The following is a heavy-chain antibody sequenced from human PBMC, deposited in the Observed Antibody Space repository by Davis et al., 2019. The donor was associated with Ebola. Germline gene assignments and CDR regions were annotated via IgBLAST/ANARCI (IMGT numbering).Heavy chain of an antibody. J-gene: IGHJ4*02. D-gene: IGHD3-22*01. CDR1: GYTFTGYY. Sequence: ASVKVSCKASGYTFTGYYMHWVRQAPGQGLEWMGRINPNSGGTNYAQKLQGRVTMTTDTSTSTAYMELRSLRSDDTAVYYCARDLGYDSSGYYYEIDYWGQGTLVTVSS. CDR3: ARDLGYDSSGYYYEIDY. CDR2: INPNSGGT. V-gene: IGHV1-2*06.